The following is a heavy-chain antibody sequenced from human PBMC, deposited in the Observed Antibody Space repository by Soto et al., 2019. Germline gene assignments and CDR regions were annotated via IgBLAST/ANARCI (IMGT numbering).Heavy chain of an antibody. Sequence: GGSLRLSCTASGFTFTSYEMNWVRQAPGKGLEWVSFISSSSTTIYYADSVKGRFTISRDNAKNSLYLQMNSLRAEDTAVYYCARDRWEPWNGIDVWGQGTTVTVSS. J-gene: IGHJ6*02. CDR2: ISSSSTTI. D-gene: IGHD1-26*01. V-gene: IGHV3-48*03. CDR1: GFTFTSYE. CDR3: ARDRWEPWNGIDV.